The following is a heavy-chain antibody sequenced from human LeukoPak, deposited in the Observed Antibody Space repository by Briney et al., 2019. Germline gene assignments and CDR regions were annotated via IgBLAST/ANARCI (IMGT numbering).Heavy chain of an antibody. CDR3: ARDYGYQVSY. J-gene: IGHJ4*02. CDR1: GYTFTSSG. V-gene: IGHV1-18*01. D-gene: IGHD5-24*01. Sequence: GASVKVSCKASGYTFTSSGISWVRQAPGLGLEWMGWISAYHGNTNYAQKLQGRLTLTTDTSANTAYMELRSLRSDDTAVYYCARDYGYQVSYWGQGTLVTVSS. CDR2: ISAYHGNT.